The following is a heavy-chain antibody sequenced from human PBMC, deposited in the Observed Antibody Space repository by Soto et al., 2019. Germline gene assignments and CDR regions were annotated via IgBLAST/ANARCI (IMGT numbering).Heavy chain of an antibody. Sequence: EVQLVESGGGLVQPGGSLRLSCAASGFTFSLYSMSWVRKAPGKGLEWVSYISRSSTGIHYADSVKSRFTISRDDATNSMHLQMNSLRDGDTAVYYCARAVTWGLDVWGQGTTVSISS. D-gene: IGHD3-10*01. J-gene: IGHJ6*02. CDR2: ISRSSTGI. CDR3: ARAVTWGLDV. V-gene: IGHV3-48*02. CDR1: GFTFSLYS.